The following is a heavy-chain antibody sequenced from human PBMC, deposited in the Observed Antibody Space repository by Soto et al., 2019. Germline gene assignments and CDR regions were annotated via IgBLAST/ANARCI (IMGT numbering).Heavy chain of an antibody. CDR2: ISGSGGST. V-gene: IGHV3-23*01. Sequence: EVQLLESGGGLVQPGGSLRLSCAASGFTFSSYAMSWARQAPGKGLEWVSAISGSGGSTYYADSVKGRFTISRDNSKNKLYLQLNSLRAEDTAVYYCANDDRWLLLRGPFDYWGQGTLVTVAS. D-gene: IGHD3-22*01. CDR3: ANDDRWLLLRGPFDY. J-gene: IGHJ4*02. CDR1: GFTFSSYA.